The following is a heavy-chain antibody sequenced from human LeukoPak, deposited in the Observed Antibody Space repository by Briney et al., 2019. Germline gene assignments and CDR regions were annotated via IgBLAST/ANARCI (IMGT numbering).Heavy chain of an antibody. CDR3: ARGLQQWLVWDMDY. V-gene: IGHV4-59*01. Sequence: KPSETLSLTCTVSGGSISGYYWTWIRQPPGKGLEWIGYIYYSGSTDYNPSLKSRVTISVDTSKNQFSLKLSSVTAADTAVYYCARGLQQWLVWDMDYWGQGTLVTVSS. CDR2: IYYSGST. J-gene: IGHJ4*02. CDR1: GGSISGYY. D-gene: IGHD6-19*01.